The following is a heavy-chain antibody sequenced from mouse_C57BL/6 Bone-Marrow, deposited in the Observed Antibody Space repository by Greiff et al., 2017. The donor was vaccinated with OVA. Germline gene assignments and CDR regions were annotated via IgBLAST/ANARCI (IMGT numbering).Heavy chain of an antibody. V-gene: IGHV1-81*01. CDR2: IYPRSGNT. CDR1: GYTFTSYG. J-gene: IGHJ4*01. Sequence: VQLQQSGAELARPGASVKLSCMASGYTFTSYGISWVKQRTGQGLEWIGEIYPRSGNTYYNEKFKGKATLTADKSSSTAYMELRSLTSEDSAVYFCARLREGAMDYWGQGTSVTVSS. CDR3: ARLREGAMDY.